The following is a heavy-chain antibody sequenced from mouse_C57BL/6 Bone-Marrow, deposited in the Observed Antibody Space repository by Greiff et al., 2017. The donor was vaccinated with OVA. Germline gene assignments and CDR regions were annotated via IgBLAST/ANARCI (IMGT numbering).Heavy chain of an antibody. CDR1: GYTFTSYW. Sequence: QVQLQQPGAELVMPGASVKLSCKASGYTFTSYWMHWVKQRPGQGLEWIGEIDPSDSYTNYNQKFKGKSTLTVDKYSSTAYMQLSSLTSVDSAVYYGAREDYGSTWYFDVWGTGTTGTVSS. V-gene: IGHV1-69*01. J-gene: IGHJ1*03. CDR3: AREDYGSTWYFDV. D-gene: IGHD1-1*01. CDR2: IDPSDSYT.